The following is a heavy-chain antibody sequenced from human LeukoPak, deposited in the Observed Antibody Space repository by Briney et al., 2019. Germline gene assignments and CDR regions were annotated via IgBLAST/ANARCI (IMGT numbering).Heavy chain of an antibody. V-gene: IGHV4-39*01. CDR3: ARLSFLRVSSPSRHAFDI. D-gene: IGHD6-6*01. CDR2: IYYSGST. Sequence: PSETLSLTCTVSGGSISSSSYYWGWIRQPPGKGLEWIGSIYYSGSTYYNPSLKSRVTISVDTSKNQFSLKLSSVTAADTAVYYCARLSFLRVSSPSRHAFDIWGQGTMVTVSS. J-gene: IGHJ3*02. CDR1: GGSISSSSYY.